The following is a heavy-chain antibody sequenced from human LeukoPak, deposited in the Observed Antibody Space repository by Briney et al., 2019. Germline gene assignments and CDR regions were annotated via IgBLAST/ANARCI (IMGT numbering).Heavy chain of an antibody. J-gene: IGHJ4*02. CDR2: INSDGSST. CDR3: ARDKGFWAYSGSYFDY. D-gene: IGHD1-26*01. Sequence: QPGGSLRLSCAASGFTFSRSWMHWVRQAPGKGLVWVSRINSDGSSTSYADSAKGRFTISRNNAKNTLYLQMSSLRAEDTAVYYCARDKGFWAYSGSYFDYWGQGNLVTVSS. V-gene: IGHV3-74*01. CDR1: GFTFSRSW.